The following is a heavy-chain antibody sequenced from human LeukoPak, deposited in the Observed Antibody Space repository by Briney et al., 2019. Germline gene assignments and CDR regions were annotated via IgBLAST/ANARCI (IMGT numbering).Heavy chain of an antibody. Sequence: SETLSLTCTVSGGSISSGSYYWSWIRQPAGKGLEWIGRIYTSGSTNYNPSLKSRVTISVDTSKNQFSLKLSSVTAADTAVYYCARDPYSSGWYGGIDYWGQGTLVTVSS. D-gene: IGHD6-19*01. CDR2: IYTSGST. J-gene: IGHJ4*02. CDR1: GGSISSGSYY. V-gene: IGHV4-61*02. CDR3: ARDPYSSGWYGGIDY.